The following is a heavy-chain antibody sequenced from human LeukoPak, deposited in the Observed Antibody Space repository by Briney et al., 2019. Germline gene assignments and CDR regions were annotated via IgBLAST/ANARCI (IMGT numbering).Heavy chain of an antibody. V-gene: IGHV3-30*02. CDR2: IRYDGSNK. CDR1: GFTSSSYG. CDR3: AKDERIAAAGSLDY. J-gene: IGHJ4*02. D-gene: IGHD6-13*01. Sequence: GGSLRLSCAASGFTSSSYGMHWVRQAPGKGLEWVAFIRYDGSNKYYADSVKGRSTISRDNSKNTLYLQMNSLRAEDTAVYYCAKDERIAAAGSLDYWGQGTLVTVSS.